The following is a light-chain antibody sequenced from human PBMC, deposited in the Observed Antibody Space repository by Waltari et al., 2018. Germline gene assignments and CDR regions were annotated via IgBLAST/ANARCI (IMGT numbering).Light chain of an antibody. V-gene: IGLV2-23*01. CDR2: AGT. CDR3: CSYGGSSSPRV. CDR1: SSGFGGYNL. Sequence: QSALIQPAPVSGSPGQSITMSCTETSSGFGGYNLVPWYQHHPGKAPKLIIYAGTKRPSGVSNRFSGSKSGNTASLTISGLQAEDEGDYYCCSYGGSSSPRVFGGGTKLTVL. J-gene: IGLJ3*02.